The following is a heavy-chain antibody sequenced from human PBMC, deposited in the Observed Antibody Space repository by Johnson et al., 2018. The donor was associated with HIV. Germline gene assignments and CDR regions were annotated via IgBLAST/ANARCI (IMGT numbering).Heavy chain of an antibody. V-gene: IGHV3-30-3*01. Sequence: QVQLVESGGGVVQPGRSLRLSCAASGFTFSSYAMHWVRQAPGKGLEWVAFIAHDESITHYADSVKGRFTLSRDNSKNSLYLQMKSLRAEDTAVYYCARDVGLLAYCGGDCADAFDIWGQGTMVTVSS. D-gene: IGHD2-21*01. CDR3: ARDVGLLAYCGGDCADAFDI. CDR2: IAHDESIT. CDR1: GFTFSSYA. J-gene: IGHJ3*02.